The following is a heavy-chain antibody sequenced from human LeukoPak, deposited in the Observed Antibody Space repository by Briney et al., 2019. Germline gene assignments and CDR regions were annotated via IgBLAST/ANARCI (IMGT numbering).Heavy chain of an antibody. Sequence: PGGSLRLSCAASGFTFSTFAMSWVRQAPGKGLEWVSSIGNTETYYADSVKGRFTISRDNSKNTIYLHMNYLRAEDTARYYCAKDGQAFNSNWDYFDSWGQGTLVTVSS. V-gene: IGHV3-23*01. CDR3: AKDGQAFNSNWDYFDS. CDR1: GFTFSTFA. D-gene: IGHD7-27*01. J-gene: IGHJ4*02. CDR2: IGNTET.